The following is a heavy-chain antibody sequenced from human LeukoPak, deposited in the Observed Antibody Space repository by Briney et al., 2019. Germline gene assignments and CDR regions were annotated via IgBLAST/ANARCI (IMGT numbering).Heavy chain of an antibody. CDR3: AQKGGTDH. V-gene: IGHV3-48*02. D-gene: IGHD2-15*01. Sequence: GGSLRLSCAVSGFIVSDHYMDWVRQAPGKGLEWISYISSSSSAMYYADSVKGRFTISRDNAKNSLYLQMSSLRDEDTAVYYCAQKGGTDHWGQGTLVTVSS. J-gene: IGHJ4*02. CDR1: GFIVSDHY. CDR2: ISSSSSAM.